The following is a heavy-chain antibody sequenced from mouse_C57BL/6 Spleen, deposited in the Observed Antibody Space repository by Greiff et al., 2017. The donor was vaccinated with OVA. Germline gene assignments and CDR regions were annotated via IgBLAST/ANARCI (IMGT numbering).Heavy chain of an antibody. D-gene: IGHD1-1*01. CDR3: ARENYYGSSHYFDY. V-gene: IGHV1-12*01. J-gene: IGHJ2*01. CDR2: IYPGNGDT. CDR1: GYTFTSYN. Sequence: SGAELVRPGASVKMSCKASGYTFTSYNMHWVKQTPRQGLEWIGAIYPGNGDTSYNQKFKGKATLTVDKSSSTAYMQLSSLTSEGSAVYFCARENYYGSSHYFDYWGQGTTLTVSS.